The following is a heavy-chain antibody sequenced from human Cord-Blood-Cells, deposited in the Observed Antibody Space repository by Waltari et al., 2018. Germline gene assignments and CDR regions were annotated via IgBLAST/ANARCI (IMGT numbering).Heavy chain of an antibody. D-gene: IGHD6-19*01. CDR3: ARESSGWYHEAFDI. J-gene: IGHJ3*02. V-gene: IGHV4-4*07. CDR2: IYTSGST. Sequence: QVQLQESGPGLVKPAETLSLTCTVPGGSISSHYWSWIRQPAGKGLEWIGRIYTSGSTNYNPSLKSRVTMSVDTSKNQFSLKLSSETAADTAVYYCARESSGWYHEAFDIWGQGTMVTVSS. CDR1: GGSISSHY.